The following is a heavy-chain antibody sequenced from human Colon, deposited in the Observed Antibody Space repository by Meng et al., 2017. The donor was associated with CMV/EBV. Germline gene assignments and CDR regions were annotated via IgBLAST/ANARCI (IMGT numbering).Heavy chain of an antibody. J-gene: IGHJ4*02. Sequence: GESLKISCEASGFNFQNYYMTWVRQAPGKGLEWVASIKQDGGEKFYSDSVKGRFSISRDNSKNALYLEMNSLRVEDTAKYFCAKASFYYASGSSFDFWGQGTVVTVSS. CDR1: GFNFQNYY. D-gene: IGHD3-10*01. CDR2: IKQDGGEK. CDR3: AKASFYYASGSSFDF. V-gene: IGHV3-7*03.